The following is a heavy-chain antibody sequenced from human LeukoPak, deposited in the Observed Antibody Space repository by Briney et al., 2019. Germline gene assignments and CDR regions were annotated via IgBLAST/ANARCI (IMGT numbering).Heavy chain of an antibody. CDR3: AKAQHNPYCGGDCYSGLDY. Sequence: GGSLRLSCAASGFTSSSYAMSWVRQAPGKGLEWVSAISGSGGSTYYADSVKGRFTISRDNSKNTLYLQMNSLRAEDTAVYYCAKAQHNPYCGGDCYSGLDYWGQGTLVTVSS. CDR2: ISGSGGST. V-gene: IGHV3-23*01. D-gene: IGHD2-21*02. J-gene: IGHJ4*02. CDR1: GFTSSSYA.